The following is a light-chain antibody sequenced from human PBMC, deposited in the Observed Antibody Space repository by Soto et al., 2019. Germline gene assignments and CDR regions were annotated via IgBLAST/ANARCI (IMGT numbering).Light chain of an antibody. CDR3: QQYNSYLYT. CDR1: QSISSR. CDR2: KAS. V-gene: IGKV1-5*03. J-gene: IGKJ2*01. Sequence: DLQMTQSPSTLSASVGDRVTITCRASQSISSRLAWYQQKPGKAPKLLIYKASSLESGVPSRFSGSGSGTEFTLTISSLQPDDFATYYCQQYNSYLYTFGQGTKLEIK.